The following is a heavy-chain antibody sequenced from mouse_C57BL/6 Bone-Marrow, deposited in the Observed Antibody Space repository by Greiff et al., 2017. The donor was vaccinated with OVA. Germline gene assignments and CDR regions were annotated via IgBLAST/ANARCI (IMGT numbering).Heavy chain of an antibody. J-gene: IGHJ1*03. CDR1: GYAFSSSW. Sequence: VKLMESGPELVKPGASVKISCKASGYAFSSSWMNWVKQRPGQGLEWIGRIYPGDGDTNYNGKFKGKATLTADKSSSTAYMQLSSLTSEASAVYFCAREGDDGGGYWCCDVWGTGTT. V-gene: IGHV1-82*01. CDR3: AREGDDGGGYWCCDV. CDR2: IYPGDGDT. D-gene: IGHD1-1*02.